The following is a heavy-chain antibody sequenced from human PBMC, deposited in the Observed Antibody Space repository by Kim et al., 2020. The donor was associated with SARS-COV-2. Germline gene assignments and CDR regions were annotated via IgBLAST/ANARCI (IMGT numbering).Heavy chain of an antibody. CDR3: ARDLRTTVTAPYFDY. D-gene: IGHD4-4*01. Sequence: DSVNSRFTISTHNAQNSLYLRMNSLRADDTAVYYCARDLRTTVTAPYFDYWGQGTLVTVSS. V-gene: IGHV3-11*01. J-gene: IGHJ4*02.